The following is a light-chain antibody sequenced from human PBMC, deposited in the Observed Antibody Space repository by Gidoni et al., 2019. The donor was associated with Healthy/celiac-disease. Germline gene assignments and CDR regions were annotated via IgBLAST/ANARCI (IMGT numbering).Light chain of an antibody. J-gene: IGKJ1*01. V-gene: IGKV1-39*01. CDR1: QSISSY. Sequence: DIQMTQSPSSLSASVGDRVTITCRASQSISSYLNWYQQKPGKAPKLLIYDASSLQSGVPSRFSGSGSGTDFTLTISSLQPEDFATYYCQHSYSTPRTFGQGTKVEIK. CDR2: DAS. CDR3: QHSYSTPRT.